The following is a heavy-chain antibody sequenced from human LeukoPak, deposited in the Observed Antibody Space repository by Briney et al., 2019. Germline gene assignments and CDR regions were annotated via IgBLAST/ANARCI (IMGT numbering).Heavy chain of an antibody. CDR3: ARVGDFWSLGYFDL. V-gene: IGHV4-38-2*01. J-gene: IGHJ2*01. Sequence: PSETLSLTCAAAGYSISSGYYWVWIRQPPGKGLEWIVSIYHSGSTYYNPSLKSRVTRSVDTSKNQFSLKLSSVTAADTAVYYCARVGDFWSLGYFDLWGRGTLVTVSP. CDR1: GYSISSGYY. D-gene: IGHD3-3*01. CDR2: IYHSGST.